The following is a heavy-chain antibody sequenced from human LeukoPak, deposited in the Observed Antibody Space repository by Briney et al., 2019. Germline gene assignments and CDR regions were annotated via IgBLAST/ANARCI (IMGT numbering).Heavy chain of an antibody. Sequence: PSETLSLTCTVSGYSITSGYCWGWIRQPPGKGLEWIGSIYHSGSTYYNPSLKSRVTISVDTSKNQFSLKLSSVTAADTAVYYCARSVVVAATLSFDYWGQGTLVTVSS. CDR1: GYSITSGYC. J-gene: IGHJ4*02. CDR3: ARSVVVAATLSFDY. D-gene: IGHD2-15*01. V-gene: IGHV4-38-2*02. CDR2: IYHSGST.